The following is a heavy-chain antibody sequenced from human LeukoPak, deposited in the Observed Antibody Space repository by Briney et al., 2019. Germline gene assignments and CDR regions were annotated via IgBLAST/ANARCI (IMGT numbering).Heavy chain of an antibody. J-gene: IGHJ4*02. Sequence: TSETLSLTCTVSGGSISSYYWSWIRQPPGKGLEWLGYIYYSGSTNYNPSHKSRVTISVDTSKNQFSLKLSSVTAADTAVYYCARAGDFWSGYYLFDYWGQGTLVTVSS. V-gene: IGHV4-59*01. CDR3: ARAGDFWSGYYLFDY. D-gene: IGHD3-3*01. CDR2: IYYSGST. CDR1: GGSISSYY.